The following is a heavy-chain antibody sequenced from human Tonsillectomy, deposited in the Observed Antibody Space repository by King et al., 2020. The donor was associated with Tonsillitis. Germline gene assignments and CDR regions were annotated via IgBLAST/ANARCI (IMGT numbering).Heavy chain of an antibody. D-gene: IGHD4/OR15-4a*01. CDR2: IWYDGSNK. CDR3: ARANFSSDAFDI. J-gene: IGHJ3*02. V-gene: IGHV3-33*01. CDR1: GFTFSSYG. Sequence: VQLVESGGGVVQPGRSLRLSCAASGFTFSSYGMHLVRQAPGKGLEWVAVIWYDGSNKYYADSVKGRFTISRDNSKNTLYLQMNSLRAEDTAVYYCARANFSSDAFDIWGQGTMVTVSS.